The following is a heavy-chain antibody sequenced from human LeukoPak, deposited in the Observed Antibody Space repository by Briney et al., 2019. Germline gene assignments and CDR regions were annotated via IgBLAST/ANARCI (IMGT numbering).Heavy chain of an antibody. CDR3: ARDPSSTSRYYYYYMDV. J-gene: IGHJ6*03. CDR2: ISSTSSAI. Sequence: GGSLRLSCAATGSTFSNYWMHWVRQAPGKGLEWLSYISSTSSAIYYADSVKGRFTISRDNAKNSLYLQMNSLRAEDTAVYYCARDPSSTSRYYYYYMDVWGKGTTVTVSS. D-gene: IGHD2-2*01. V-gene: IGHV3-48*01. CDR1: GSTFSNYW.